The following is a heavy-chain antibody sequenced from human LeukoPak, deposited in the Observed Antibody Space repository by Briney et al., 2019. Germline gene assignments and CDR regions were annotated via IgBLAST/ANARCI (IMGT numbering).Heavy chain of an antibody. J-gene: IGHJ4*02. D-gene: IGHD3-10*01. CDR1: GFTFSSYA. CDR3: ARAYGSGSYLWLDY. V-gene: IGHV3-30*04. CDR2: ISYDGSNK. Sequence: GRSLRLSCAASGFTFSSYAMHWVRQAPGKGLEWVAVISYDGSNKYYADSVKGRFTISRDNSKNTLYLQMNSLRAEGTAVYYCARAYGSGSYLWLDYWGQGTLVTVSS.